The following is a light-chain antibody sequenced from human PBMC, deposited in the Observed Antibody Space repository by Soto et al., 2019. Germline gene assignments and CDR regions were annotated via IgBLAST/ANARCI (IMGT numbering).Light chain of an antibody. V-gene: IGKV3-20*01. J-gene: IGKJ2*01. Sequence: ENVLTQSPGTLSLSPGERATFSCRTSQTVTSDYLAWYQQRPGLAPRLLIHGTSNRAAAIPARCSSSRSGTNFTLTISALQPEDSAVYYCQRYGSSPLDAFGQGTKVEIK. CDR1: QTVTSDY. CDR2: GTS. CDR3: QRYGSSPLDA.